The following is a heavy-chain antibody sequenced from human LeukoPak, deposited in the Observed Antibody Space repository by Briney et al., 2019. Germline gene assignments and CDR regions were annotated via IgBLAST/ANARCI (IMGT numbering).Heavy chain of an antibody. V-gene: IGHV3-74*01. J-gene: IGHJ4*02. CDR2: INSVGGHP. CDR1: GFTFSNYV. Sequence: PGGSLRLSCAASGFTFSNYVMHWVRHVPGKGLVWVSRINSVGGHPGYADSVTGRFTISRDNAENTLYLQMNSLRAEDTAVYYYARGGVYSTSAVDYWGQGTLVTVSS. CDR3: ARGGVYSTSAVDY. D-gene: IGHD6-6*01.